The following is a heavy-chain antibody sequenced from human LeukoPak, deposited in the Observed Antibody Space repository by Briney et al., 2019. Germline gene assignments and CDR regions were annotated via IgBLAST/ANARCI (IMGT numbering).Heavy chain of an antibody. D-gene: IGHD6-13*01. V-gene: IGHV4-34*01. J-gene: IGHJ4*02. Sequence: SETLTLTCAVYGGSFSGYYWSWIRQPPGKGLDWIGEINHSGSTNYNPSLKSRVTISVDTSKNQFSLKLGSVTAADTAVYYCAGDIAAASDYWGPGTLVTVSS. CDR1: GGSFSGYY. CDR2: INHSGST. CDR3: AGDIAAASDY.